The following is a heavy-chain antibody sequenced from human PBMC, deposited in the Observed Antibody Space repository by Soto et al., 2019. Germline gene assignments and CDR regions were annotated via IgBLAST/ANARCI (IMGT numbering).Heavy chain of an antibody. D-gene: IGHD6-13*01. V-gene: IGHV4-4*07. J-gene: IGHJ5*01. CDR2: IYSSGST. CDR1: GGSIINYY. CDR3: ARQTTYSSSWLDY. Sequence: PSETLSLTCTVSGGSIINYYWTWIRQPAGKGLEWVGRIYSSGSTSYNPSLKSRLTMSVDTSKSQFSLKLTSVTAADTALYYCARQTTYSSSWLDYWGHGTLVTVSS.